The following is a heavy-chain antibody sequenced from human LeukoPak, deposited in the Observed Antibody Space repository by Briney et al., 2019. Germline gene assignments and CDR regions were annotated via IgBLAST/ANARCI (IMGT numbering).Heavy chain of an antibody. J-gene: IGHJ4*02. CDR3: TRGYSIDY. CDR2: IRSKASGGTT. D-gene: IGHD4-11*01. CDR1: GFTFGDYD. V-gene: IGHV3-49*04. Sequence: GGSLRLSSTASGFTFGDYDMSWVRQAPGKGLEWVGFIRSKASGGTTEYAASVKGRFTISRDDSKSIAYLQMNSLITEDTAVYYCTRGYSIDYWGQGTLATVSS.